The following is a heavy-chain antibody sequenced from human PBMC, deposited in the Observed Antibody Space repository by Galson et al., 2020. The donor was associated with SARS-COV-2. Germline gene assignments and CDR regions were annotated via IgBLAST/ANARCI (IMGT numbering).Heavy chain of an antibody. D-gene: IGHD2-15*01. CDR1: GYSISSGYY. Sequence: SETLSLTCAVSGYSISSGYYWRWIRQPPGKGLEWIGSIYHSGSTYYNPSLKSRLTISVDTSKNQFSLSLSSVTAADTAVYYCARGAEERRIIVVVPYYYSYMDVWGSGTTVTVSS. J-gene: IGHJ6*03. CDR3: ARGAEERRIIVVVPYYYSYMDV. CDR2: IYHSGST. V-gene: IGHV4-38-2*01.